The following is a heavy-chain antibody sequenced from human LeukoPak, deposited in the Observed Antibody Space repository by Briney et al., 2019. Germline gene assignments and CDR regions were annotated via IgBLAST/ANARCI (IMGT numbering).Heavy chain of an antibody. D-gene: IGHD6-19*01. Sequence: GGSLRLSCAASGFTVSSNYMSWVRQAPGKGLEWVSVIYSGGSTYYADSVKGRFTISRDNSKNTLYLQMNSLRAEDTAVYYCARDVRDLKGIAVAGTGAFDIWGQGTMVTVSS. V-gene: IGHV3-53*01. CDR2: IYSGGST. CDR1: GFTVSSNY. J-gene: IGHJ3*02. CDR3: ARDVRDLKGIAVAGTGAFDI.